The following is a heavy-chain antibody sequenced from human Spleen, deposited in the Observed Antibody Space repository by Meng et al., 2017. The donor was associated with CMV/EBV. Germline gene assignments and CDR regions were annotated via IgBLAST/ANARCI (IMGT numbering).Heavy chain of an antibody. CDR2: ISAYNGNT. J-gene: IGHJ6*02. CDR1: GYTFTTYG. Sequence: SGYTFTTYGISWVRQAPGQWLEWMGWISAYNGNTNYAQKLQGRVTMTTDTSTSTAYMELRSLRSDDTAVYYCARGISPYYYYGMDVWGQGTTVTVSS. D-gene: IGHD2-15*01. V-gene: IGHV1-18*01. CDR3: ARGISPYYYYGMDV.